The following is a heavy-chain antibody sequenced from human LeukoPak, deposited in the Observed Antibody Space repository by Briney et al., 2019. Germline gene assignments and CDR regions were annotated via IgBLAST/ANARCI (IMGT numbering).Heavy chain of an antibody. Sequence: EGSLRLSCAASGFTFSSYAMSWVRQAPGKGLEWVSAISGSGGSTYYADSVKGRFTISRDNSKNTLYLQMNSLRAEDTAVYYCAKDAPIAVAGTPEWPKWFDPWGQGTLVTVSS. CDR2: ISGSGGST. D-gene: IGHD6-19*01. CDR3: AKDAPIAVAGTPEWPKWFDP. V-gene: IGHV3-23*01. CDR1: GFTFSSYA. J-gene: IGHJ5*02.